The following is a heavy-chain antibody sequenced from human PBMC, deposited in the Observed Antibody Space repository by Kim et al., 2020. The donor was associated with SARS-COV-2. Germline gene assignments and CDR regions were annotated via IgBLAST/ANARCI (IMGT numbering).Heavy chain of an antibody. V-gene: IGHV4-31*02. CDR3: ARAPIWFGELGWFDS. D-gene: IGHD3-10*01. Sequence: NPSLKSRVNILLDTSKNQFSRNLTSVTPADTAVYYCARAPIWFGELGWFDSWGQGTLVTVSS. J-gene: IGHJ5*01.